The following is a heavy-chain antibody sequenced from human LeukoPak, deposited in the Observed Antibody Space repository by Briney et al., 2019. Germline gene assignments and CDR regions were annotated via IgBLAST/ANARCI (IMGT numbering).Heavy chain of an antibody. CDR2: ISSSSSYI. J-gene: IGHJ4*02. D-gene: IGHD1-20*01. CDR3: ARDRPGITGTTLPDY. V-gene: IGHV3-21*01. Sequence: GGSLRLSCAASGVTFSSYTMNWVRQAPGKGLEWVSSISSSSSYIYYADSVKGRFTISRDNAKNSLYLQMNSLRAEDTAVYYCARDRPGITGTTLPDYWGQGTLVTVSS. CDR1: GVTFSSYT.